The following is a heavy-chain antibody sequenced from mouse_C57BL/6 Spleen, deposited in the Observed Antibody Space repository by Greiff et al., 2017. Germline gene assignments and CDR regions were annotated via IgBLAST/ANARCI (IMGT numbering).Heavy chain of an antibody. CDR2: ISYDGSN. V-gene: IGHV3-6*01. J-gene: IGHJ1*03. CDR1: GYSITSGYY. Sequence: EVQLQQSGPGLVKPSQSLSLTCSVTGYSITSGYYWNWIRQFPGNKLEWMGYISYDGSNNYNPSLKNRISITRYTSKNQFFLKLNSVTTEDTATYYCARDYLWYFDVWGTGTTVTVSS. CDR3: ARDYLWYFDV. D-gene: IGHD5-1*01.